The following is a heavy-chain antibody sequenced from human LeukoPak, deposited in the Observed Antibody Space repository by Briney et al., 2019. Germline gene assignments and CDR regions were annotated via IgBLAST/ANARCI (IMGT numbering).Heavy chain of an antibody. J-gene: IGHJ5*02. CDR1: GFTFSSYS. Sequence: PGGSLRLSCAAAGFTFSSYSMNWVRQAPGKGLELVSSISSSSSYIYYADSVKGRFTISRDNAKNSLYLQMNSLRAEDTAVYYCARDSITGTTYWFDPWGQGTLVTVSS. CDR2: ISSSSSYI. V-gene: IGHV3-21*01. CDR3: ARDSITGTTYWFDP. D-gene: IGHD1-7*01.